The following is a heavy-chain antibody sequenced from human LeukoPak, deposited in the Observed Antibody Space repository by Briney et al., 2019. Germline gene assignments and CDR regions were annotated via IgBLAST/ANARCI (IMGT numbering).Heavy chain of an antibody. V-gene: IGHV4-30-2*01. Sequence: PSETLSLTCAVSGGSISSGHFPWSWIRQPPGKALEWIGYIFHTGHTSYNPSLKSRVTISVDMSKNQLSLRLTSVTAADTAVYYCARGFYGAGSHFDYWGQGALVTVSS. J-gene: IGHJ4*02. CDR1: GGSISSGHFP. CDR2: IFHTGHT. CDR3: ARGFYGAGSHFDY. D-gene: IGHD3-10*01.